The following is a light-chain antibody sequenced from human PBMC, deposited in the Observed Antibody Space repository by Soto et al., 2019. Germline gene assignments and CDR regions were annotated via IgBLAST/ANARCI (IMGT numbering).Light chain of an antibody. Sequence: EIVMTQSPATLSVSPGERATLSCRASQSVSSNLAWYQQKPGQAPRLLIYGASTRATGIPARFSGSGSGTELTLTISSLQSEDFAVYYCQQYNNWQTFGQGTKVEIK. V-gene: IGKV3-15*01. CDR3: QQYNNWQT. J-gene: IGKJ1*01. CDR2: GAS. CDR1: QSVSSN.